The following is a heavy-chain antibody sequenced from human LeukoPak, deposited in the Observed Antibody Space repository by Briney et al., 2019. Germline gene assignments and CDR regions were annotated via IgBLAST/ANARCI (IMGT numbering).Heavy chain of an antibody. Sequence: PGGSLRLSCAASEFSVGSNYMTWVRQAPGKGLEWVSLIYSGGSTYYADSVMGRFTISRDNSKNTLYLQMNSLRAEDTAVYYCARGLSGYHNTGGQGTLVTVSS. V-gene: IGHV3-66*01. CDR1: EFSVGSNY. J-gene: IGHJ4*02. CDR2: IYSGGST. CDR3: ARGLSGYHNT. D-gene: IGHD5-12*01.